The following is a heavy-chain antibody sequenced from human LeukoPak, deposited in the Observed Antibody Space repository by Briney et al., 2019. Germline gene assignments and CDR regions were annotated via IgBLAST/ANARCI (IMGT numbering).Heavy chain of an antibody. J-gene: IGHJ4*02. CDR1: GGSISSGGYY. Sequence: SQTLSLTCTVSGGSISSGGYYWSWLRQHPGKGLEWIGYIYYSGSTYYNPSLKSRVTISVYTSKNQFSLKLSSVTAADTAVYYCARFRPLPYYFDYWGQGTLVTVSS. V-gene: IGHV4-31*03. CDR3: ARFRPLPYYFDY. CDR2: IYYSGST.